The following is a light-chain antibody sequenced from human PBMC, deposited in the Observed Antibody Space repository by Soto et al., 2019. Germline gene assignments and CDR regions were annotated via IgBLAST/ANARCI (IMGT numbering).Light chain of an antibody. CDR1: SSDVGGYNY. Sequence: QSALSQPASVSGSPGQSITISCAGTSSDVGGYNYVSWYQQHPGKAPKLMISEVSNRPSGVSNRFSGSKSGNTASLTISGLQAEDEADYYCSSYTGTSTPVFGGGTKVTVL. V-gene: IGLV2-14*01. J-gene: IGLJ3*02. CDR3: SSYTGTSTPV. CDR2: EVS.